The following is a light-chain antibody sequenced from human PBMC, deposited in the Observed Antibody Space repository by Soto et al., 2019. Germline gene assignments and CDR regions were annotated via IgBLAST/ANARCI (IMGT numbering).Light chain of an antibody. J-gene: IGKJ1*01. CDR1: QSVTSIS. CDR2: DAS. Sequence: EILLTQSPGTLSLCPGERASLFCRASQSVTSISLAWYQQKPGQAPRLLIYDASSRATGIPDRFSGSGSGTDFALTISRLEPEDFAVYYCHQYGSSPWTFGQGTKVEIK. CDR3: HQYGSSPWT. V-gene: IGKV3-20*01.